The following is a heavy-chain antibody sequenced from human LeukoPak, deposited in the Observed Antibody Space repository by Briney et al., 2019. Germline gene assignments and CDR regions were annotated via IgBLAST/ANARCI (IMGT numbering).Heavy chain of an antibody. V-gene: IGHV3-23*01. CDR3: AKTGGGRADY. D-gene: IGHD3-16*01. Sequence: GGSLRLSCAASGFTFSNYGMSWVRQAPGKGLQWVSAISGSGGSTYYAGSVKGRFTISRDNSKNTLYLQMNSLRAEDTAVYYCAKTGGGRADYWGQGTLVTVSS. J-gene: IGHJ4*02. CDR2: ISGSGGST. CDR1: GFTFSNYG.